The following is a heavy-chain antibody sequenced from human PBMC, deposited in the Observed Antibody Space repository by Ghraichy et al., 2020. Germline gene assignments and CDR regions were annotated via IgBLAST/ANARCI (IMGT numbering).Heavy chain of an antibody. Sequence: GGSLRLSCAASGFTFSSYEMNWVRQAPGKGLEWVSYISSSGSTIYYADSVKGRFTISRDNAKNSLYLQMNSLRAEDTAVYYCARNPYSGSLSPSVPEHWGQGTLVTVSS. D-gene: IGHD1-26*01. V-gene: IGHV3-48*03. CDR1: GFTFSSYE. J-gene: IGHJ1*01. CDR3: ARNPYSGSLSPSVPEH. CDR2: ISSSGSTI.